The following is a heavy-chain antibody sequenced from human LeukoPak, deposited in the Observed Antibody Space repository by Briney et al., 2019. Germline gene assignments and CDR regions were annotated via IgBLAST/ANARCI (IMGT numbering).Heavy chain of an antibody. V-gene: IGHV3-30*04. J-gene: IGHJ6*04. D-gene: IGHD3-10*02. CDR1: GFTFSNYV. CDR2: ISYDGSNQ. CDR3: AELGITMIGGV. Sequence: GGSLRLSCAASGFTFSNYVMHWVRQAPGKGLEWVAFISYDGSNQYYVDSVRGRFTISRDNYKKTLHLQMNSLRAEDTAVYYCAELGITMIGGVWGKGTTVTISS.